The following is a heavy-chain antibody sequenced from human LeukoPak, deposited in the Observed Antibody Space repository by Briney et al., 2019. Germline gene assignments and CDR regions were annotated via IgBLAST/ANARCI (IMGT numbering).Heavy chain of an antibody. Sequence: SQTLSLTCTVSGGSISSGSYYWSWIRQPPGKGLEWIGRIYTSGSTNYNPSLKSRVTISVDTSKNQFSLKLSSVTAADTAVYYCASSPRVHCSSTSCYNAFDIWGQGTMVTVSS. CDR3: ASSPRVHCSSTSCYNAFDI. CDR1: GGSISSGSYY. V-gene: IGHV4-61*02. J-gene: IGHJ3*02. D-gene: IGHD2-2*02. CDR2: IYTSGST.